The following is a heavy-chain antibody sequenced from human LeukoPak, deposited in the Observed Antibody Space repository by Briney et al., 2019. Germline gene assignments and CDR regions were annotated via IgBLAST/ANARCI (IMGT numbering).Heavy chain of an antibody. CDR2: INPNSGGT. CDR1: GYTFTGCY. V-gene: IGHV1-2*02. D-gene: IGHD3-22*01. Sequence: ASVKVSCKASGYTFTGCYMHWVRQAPGQGLEWMGWINPNSGGTNYAQKFQGRVTMTRDTSISTAYMELSRLRSDDTAVYYCASQYYYDSSGYPTWGQGTLVTVSS. J-gene: IGHJ5*02. CDR3: ASQYYYDSSGYPT.